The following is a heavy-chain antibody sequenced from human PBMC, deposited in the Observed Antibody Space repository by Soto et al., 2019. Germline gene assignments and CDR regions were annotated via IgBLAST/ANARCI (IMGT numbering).Heavy chain of an antibody. CDR2: ISSSSSYI. Sequence: GGSLRLSCAASGFTFSSYSMNWVRQAPGKGLEWVSSISSSSSYIYYADSVKGRFTISRDNAKNSLYLQMNSLRAEDTAVYYCAREGLWFGELLFPEGAFDIWGQGTMVTVSS. J-gene: IGHJ3*02. V-gene: IGHV3-21*01. D-gene: IGHD3-10*01. CDR1: GFTFSSYS. CDR3: AREGLWFGELLFPEGAFDI.